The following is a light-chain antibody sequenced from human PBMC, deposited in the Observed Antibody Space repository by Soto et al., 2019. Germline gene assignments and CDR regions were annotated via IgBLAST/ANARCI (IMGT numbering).Light chain of an antibody. Sequence: EVVLTQSPASLSLSPGERATLFCRASQSVSSTYLAWYQQKPGQAPRLLIFGASNRATGIPDRFSGSGSGTVFILTISRLEPEDFAVYYCQQFENSRLTFGGGTKVEIK. CDR1: QSVSSTY. CDR2: GAS. V-gene: IGKV3-20*01. CDR3: QQFENSRLT. J-gene: IGKJ4*01.